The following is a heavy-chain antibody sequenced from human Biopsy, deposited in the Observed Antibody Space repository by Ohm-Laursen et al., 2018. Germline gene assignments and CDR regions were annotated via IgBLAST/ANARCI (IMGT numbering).Heavy chain of an antibody. CDR2: VDYSGSG. Sequence: GTLSLTWTVSGGSISSSTFYWGWIRQPPGKGLEWIGSVDYSGSGHYNPSLESRITISVDTSKNQFSLRLSSVTAADTAVYYCARSPPPYYYDNSGYYWVNWGQGTLVTVSS. J-gene: IGHJ4*02. D-gene: IGHD3-22*01. V-gene: IGHV4-39*01. CDR1: GGSISSSTFY. CDR3: ARSPPPYYYDNSGYYWVN.